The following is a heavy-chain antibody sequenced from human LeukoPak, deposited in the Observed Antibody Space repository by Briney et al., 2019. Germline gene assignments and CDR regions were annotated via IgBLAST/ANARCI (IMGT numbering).Heavy chain of an antibody. CDR2: ISSSGSTI. Sequence: GGSLRLSCAASGFTFRDYYMSWIRQAPGKGLEWVSYISSSGSTIYYADSVRGRFTISRDNAKNSLYLQMNSLRAEDTAVYYCARDRYSSSWYNHDAFDIWGQGTMVTVSS. J-gene: IGHJ3*02. V-gene: IGHV3-11*01. CDR1: GFTFRDYY. D-gene: IGHD6-13*01. CDR3: ARDRYSSSWYNHDAFDI.